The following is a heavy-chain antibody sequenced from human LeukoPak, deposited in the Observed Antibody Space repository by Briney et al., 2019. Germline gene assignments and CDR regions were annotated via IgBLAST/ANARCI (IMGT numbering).Heavy chain of an antibody. V-gene: IGHV3-30*18. CDR3: AKDPVRRDYQFVFDY. CDR1: GFTFSSYG. J-gene: IGHJ4*02. Sequence: GGSLRPSCAASGFTFSSYGMHWVRQAPGKGLEWVAVISYDGSNKYYADSVKGRFTISRDNSKNTLYLQMNSLRAEDTAVYYCAKDPVRRDYQFVFDYWGQGALVTVSS. CDR2: ISYDGSNK. D-gene: IGHD4-11*01.